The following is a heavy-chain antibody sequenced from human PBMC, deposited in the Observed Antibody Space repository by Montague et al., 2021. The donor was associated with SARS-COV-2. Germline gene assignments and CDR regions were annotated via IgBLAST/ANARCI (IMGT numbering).Heavy chain of an antibody. D-gene: IGHD2-8*01. J-gene: IGHJ4*02. Sequence: SETLSLTRAVYGGSFSGYYWSWIRQPPGKGLEWIGEINHSGSTNYNPSLKSRVTISVDTSKNQFSLKLSSVTAADTAVYYCARANGYYFDYWGQGTLVTVSP. V-gene: IGHV4-34*01. CDR3: ARANGYYFDY. CDR1: GGSFSGYY. CDR2: INHSGST.